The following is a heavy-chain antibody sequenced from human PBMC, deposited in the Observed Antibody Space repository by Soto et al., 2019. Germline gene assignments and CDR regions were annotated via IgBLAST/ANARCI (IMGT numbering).Heavy chain of an antibody. Sequence: QVQLQESGPGLVKPSQTLSLTCTVSGGSISSGDYFWSWIRQSPGKDLEWIGYISSIGSTYYNPSLKSRVSVSRDTSENQFSLKLSSVTTTDTAVYYCARGLVIRPYYYHGMDVWGQGTTVTVSS. D-gene: IGHD3-9*01. V-gene: IGHV4-30-4*01. CDR3: ARGLVIRPYYYHGMDV. CDR1: GGSISSGDYF. CDR2: ISSIGST. J-gene: IGHJ6*02.